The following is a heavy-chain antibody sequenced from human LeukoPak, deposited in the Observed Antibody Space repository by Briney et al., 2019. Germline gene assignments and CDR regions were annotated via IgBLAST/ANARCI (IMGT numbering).Heavy chain of an antibody. CDR3: AKDFDDSSGLDY. CDR2: ISYDGSNK. J-gene: IGHJ4*02. D-gene: IGHD3-22*01. CDR1: GFTFSSYG. V-gene: IGHV3-30*18. Sequence: PGGSLRLSCAASGFTFSSYGMHWVRQAPGKGLEWVAVISYDGSNKYYADSVKGRFTISRDNSKNTLYLQMNSLRAEDTAVYYCAKDFDDSSGLDYWGQGTLVTVSS.